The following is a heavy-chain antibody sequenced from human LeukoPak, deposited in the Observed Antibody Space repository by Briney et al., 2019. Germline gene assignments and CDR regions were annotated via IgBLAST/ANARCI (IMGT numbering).Heavy chain of an antibody. CDR1: GGSFSGYY. V-gene: IGHV4-34*01. J-gene: IGHJ4*02. CDR3: ARGSKHDYGDYYDY. CDR2: INHSGST. D-gene: IGHD4-17*01. Sequence: PSETLSLTCAAYGGSFSGYYWSWIRQPPGKGLEWIGEINHSGSTNYNPSLKSRVTISVDTSKNQFSLKLSSVTAADTAVYYCARGSKHDYGDYYDYWGQGTLVTVSS.